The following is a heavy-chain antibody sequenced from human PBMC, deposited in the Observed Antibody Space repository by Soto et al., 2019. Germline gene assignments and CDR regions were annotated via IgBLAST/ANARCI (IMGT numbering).Heavy chain of an antibody. V-gene: IGHV3-23*01. CDR3: GKVCGALPGYNGFKL. D-gene: IGHD6-25*01. J-gene: IGHJ6*02. CDR1: GFPFSTSA. CDR2: IAATSDAE. Sequence: EGRLLESGGGLVPPGGSLRLSCGAFGFPFSTSAMNWVRQAPGKGLEWVSIIAATSDAEYYAESVKGRFTSSRDNSKNTLQLPKNNPGGGDTTHYYRGKVCGALPGYNGFKLWGQGTTVIVS.